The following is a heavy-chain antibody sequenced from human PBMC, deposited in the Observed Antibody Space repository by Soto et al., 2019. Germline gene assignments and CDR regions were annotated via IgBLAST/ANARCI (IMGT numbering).Heavy chain of an antibody. V-gene: IGHV4-59*01. Sequence: SETLSLTCSVSAGSISRYYWGWVRQSPGEGLEWIAHISYTVDASYNPSLKSRVTISLDTSKNQIALSLMSVTAADTAMYYCARLLRDGYKMAKYFQHWGQGTLVTVS. J-gene: IGHJ1*01. D-gene: IGHD5-12*01. CDR1: AGSISRYY. CDR3: ARLLRDGYKMAKYFQH. CDR2: ISYTVDA.